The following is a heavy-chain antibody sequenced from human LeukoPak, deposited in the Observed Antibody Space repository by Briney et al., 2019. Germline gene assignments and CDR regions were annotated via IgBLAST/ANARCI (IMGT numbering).Heavy chain of an antibody. J-gene: IGHJ4*02. D-gene: IGHD1-26*01. V-gene: IGHV3-53*01. CDR1: GFTVSSNY. CDR2: IYSGGST. CDR3: ARDFSGSYYAPPPMGY. Sequence: PGGSLRLSCAASGFTVSSNYMSWVRQAPGKGLEWVSVIYSGGSTYYADSVKGRFTISRDNSKNTLYLQMNSLRAEDTAVYYCARDFSGSYYAPPPMGYWGQGTLVTVSS.